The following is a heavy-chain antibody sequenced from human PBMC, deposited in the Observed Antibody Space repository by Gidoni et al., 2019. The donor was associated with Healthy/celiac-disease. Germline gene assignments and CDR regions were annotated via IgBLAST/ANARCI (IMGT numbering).Heavy chain of an antibody. CDR2: INHSGST. V-gene: IGHV4-34*01. J-gene: IGHJ4*02. Sequence: QVQLQQWGAGLLTPSETLSLTCAVYGGSFSGYYWSWIRPPPGKGLEWIGEINHSGSTNYNPSLKSRVTISVDTSKNQFSLKLSSVTAADTAVYYCASRSRGYCSGGSCYSLGYWGQGTLVTVSS. CDR3: ASRSRGYCSGGSCYSLGY. CDR1: GGSFSGYY. D-gene: IGHD2-15*01.